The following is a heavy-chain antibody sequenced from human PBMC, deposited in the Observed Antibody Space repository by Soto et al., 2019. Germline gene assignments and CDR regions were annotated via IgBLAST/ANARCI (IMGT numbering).Heavy chain of an antibody. J-gene: IGHJ4*02. D-gene: IGHD1-7*01. Sequence: QITLKESGPTLVKPTQTLTLTCTFSGFSLSTSGVGVGWIRQPPGKALEWLALIYWNDDKRYSPSLKSRLTITKDTSKNQVVLTMTNMGPVDTATYYCAHPPQGYNWNSVYFDYWGQGTVVTVSS. V-gene: IGHV2-5*01. CDR1: GFSLSTSGVG. CDR3: AHPPQGYNWNSVYFDY. CDR2: IYWNDDK.